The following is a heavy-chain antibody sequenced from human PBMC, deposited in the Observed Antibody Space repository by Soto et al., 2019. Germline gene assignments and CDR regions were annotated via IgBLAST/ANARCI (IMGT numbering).Heavy chain of an antibody. CDR3: ARDYGDYGPLYYYYGMDV. D-gene: IGHD4-17*01. CDR1: GYTFTSYG. J-gene: IGHJ6*02. CDR2: ISAYNGNT. V-gene: IGHV1-18*01. Sequence: RASVKVSCKASGYTFTSYGISWVRQAPGQGLEWMGWISAYNGNTNYAQKLQGRVTMTTDTSTSTAYMELRSLRSDDTAVYYCARDYGDYGPLYYYYGMDVWGQGTTVTVSS.